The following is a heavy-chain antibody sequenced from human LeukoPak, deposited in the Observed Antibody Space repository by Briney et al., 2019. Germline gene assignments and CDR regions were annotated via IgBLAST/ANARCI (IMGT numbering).Heavy chain of an antibody. CDR1: GFTFSNYW. CDR2: IDEDGSET. J-gene: IGHJ3*01. D-gene: IGHD1-1*01. V-gene: IGHV3-7*01. CDR3: VRYGRRANDQPFDV. Sequence: PGGSLRLSCEVSGFTFSNYWTMWVRQAPGKGLEWVASIDEDGSETNYVDSVTSRFTVSRDHAKNSLFLQMNSLRAEDTAVYYCVRYGRRANDQPFDVWGQGTMVTVSS.